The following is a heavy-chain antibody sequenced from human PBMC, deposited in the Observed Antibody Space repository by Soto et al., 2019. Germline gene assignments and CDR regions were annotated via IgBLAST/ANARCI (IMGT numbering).Heavy chain of an antibody. J-gene: IGHJ4*02. CDR2: IIPIFGTA. CDR1: GGTFSSYA. CDR3: ARSGRGGLTHPDYYFDY. V-gene: IGHV1-69*13. Sequence: SVKVSCKASGGTFSSYAIIWVRQAPGQGLEWMGGIIPIFGTADYAQKFQGRVTITADESTSTAYMELSSLKSEDTAVYYCARSGRGGLTHPDYYFDYWGQGTLVTVSS. D-gene: IGHD2-8*02.